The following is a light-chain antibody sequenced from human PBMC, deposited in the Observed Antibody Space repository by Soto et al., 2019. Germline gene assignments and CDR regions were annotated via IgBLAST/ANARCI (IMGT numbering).Light chain of an antibody. Sequence: QSVLTQPASVSGSPGQSITISCTGTSSDVGGHNFVSWYQQHPGRAPKLMIYDVRNRPSGVSNRFSGSKSANTASLTISGLQAEDEADYYCSSYSSSGTLVFGGGTKLTV. CDR3: SSYSSSGTLV. CDR1: SSDVGGHNF. J-gene: IGLJ2*01. CDR2: DVR. V-gene: IGLV2-14*01.